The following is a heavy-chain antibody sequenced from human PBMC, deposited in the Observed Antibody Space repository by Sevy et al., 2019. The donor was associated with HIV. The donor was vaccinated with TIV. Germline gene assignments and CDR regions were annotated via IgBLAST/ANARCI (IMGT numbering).Heavy chain of an antibody. J-gene: IGHJ4*02. CDR3: ARHDCSGGSCXPPSXDX. Sequence: SETLSLTCTVSXXSISDYYWSWIRXPXGRGLEWXXXIYXXRNIHYSPSLKSRVTISVDTSKNQFSLKLNSVTAADTAVYYCARHDCSGGSCXPPSXDXWGQGTLVTVSS. V-gene: IGHV4-59*13. CDR2: IYXXRNI. CDR1: XXSISDYY. D-gene: IGHD2-15*01.